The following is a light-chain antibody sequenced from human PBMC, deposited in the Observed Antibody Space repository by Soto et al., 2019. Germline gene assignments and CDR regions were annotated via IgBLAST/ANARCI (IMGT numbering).Light chain of an antibody. J-gene: IGLJ2*01. CDR2: DVT. CDR1: TSDIGDYDY. CDR3: CSYSTRSALEI. V-gene: IGLV2-14*03. Sequence: QSALTQPASVSGSPGQSITISCTGTTSDIGDYDYVSWYQQHPGKPPKVLIYDVTNRPSGVSSRFSGSKSGNTASLTISGLQAEDEAHYFCCSYSTRSALEIFGGGTKLTVL.